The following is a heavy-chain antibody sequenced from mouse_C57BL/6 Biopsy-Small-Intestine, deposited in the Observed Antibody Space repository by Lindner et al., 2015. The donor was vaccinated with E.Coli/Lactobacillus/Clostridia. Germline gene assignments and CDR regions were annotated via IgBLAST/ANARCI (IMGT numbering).Heavy chain of an antibody. D-gene: IGHD2-1*01. V-gene: IGHV5-6*01. CDR2: ISSGGSYT. J-gene: IGHJ1*03. CDR3: AREGTIYYGNYEGWDWYFDV. CDR1: GFTFSSYG. Sequence: VQLQEVWGDLVKPGGSLKLSCTASGFTFSSYGMSWVRQTPDKRLEWVATISSGGSYTYYPDSVKGRFTISRDNAKNTLYLQMSSLKSEDTAMYYCAREGTIYYGNYEGWDWYFDVWGTGTTVTVSS.